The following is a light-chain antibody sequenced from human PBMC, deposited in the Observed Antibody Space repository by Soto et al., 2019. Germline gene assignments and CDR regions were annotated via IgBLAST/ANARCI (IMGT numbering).Light chain of an antibody. CDR1: SSHIGSNY. CDR2: SNN. CDR3: AAWDDRLTGDV. J-gene: IGLJ1*01. V-gene: IGLV1-47*01. Sequence: QSLFTHPPSSSVTPGRRVSIPCSASSSHIGSNYLYWYQHLPGTAPKLLIYSNNQRPSGVPDRFCSSKSGASASRAISGLRPEDEADYYCAAWDDRLTGDVLGTGTKVKVL.